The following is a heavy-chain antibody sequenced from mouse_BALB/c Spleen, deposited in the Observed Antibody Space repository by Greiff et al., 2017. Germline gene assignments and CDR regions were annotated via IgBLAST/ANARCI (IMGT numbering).Heavy chain of an antibody. CDR3: ARSVDYGPYAMDY. CDR2: INPGSGGT. Sequence: QVQLQQSGAELVRPGTSVKVSCKASGYAFTNYLMEWVKQRPGQGLEWIGVINPGSGGTNYNEKFKGKATLTVDKSSSTAYMQLSSLTSDDSAVYFCARSVDYGPYAMDYWGQGTSVTVSS. V-gene: IGHV1-54*03. J-gene: IGHJ4*01. D-gene: IGHD1-1*02. CDR1: GYAFTNYL.